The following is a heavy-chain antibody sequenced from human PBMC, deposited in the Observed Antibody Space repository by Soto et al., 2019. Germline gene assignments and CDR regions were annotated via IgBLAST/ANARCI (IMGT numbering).Heavy chain of an antibody. D-gene: IGHD3-10*01. Sequence: QVQLVESRGGVVQPGTSLRLSCKVSGFTFSHSAIHWVRQAPGVGLEWVASIWYDGSKKLYADSVKGRFSISRDNSESTSYLQMNSLRVEDTAVYYCSKDMGTIPSMVTLGYFDYWGQGTLVTVSS. CDR3: SKDMGTIPSMVTLGYFDY. CDR1: GFTFSHSA. CDR2: IWYDGSKK. V-gene: IGHV3-33*06. J-gene: IGHJ4*02.